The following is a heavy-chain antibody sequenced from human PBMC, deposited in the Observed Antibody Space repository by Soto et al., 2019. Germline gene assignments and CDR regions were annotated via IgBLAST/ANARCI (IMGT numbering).Heavy chain of an antibody. V-gene: IGHV6-1*01. J-gene: IGHJ4*02. D-gene: IGHD3-10*01. CDR3: AKDHVVDGRVYGSSELFF. Sequence: PSQTLSLTCAISGDSVSSNSAAWNWIRQSPSRGLEWLGRTYYRSKWYNDYAVSVKSRITINPDTSKNQFSLQLNSVTPEDTAVYYCAKDHVVDGRVYGSSELFFWGQGTQVTVSS. CDR2: TYYRSKWYN. CDR1: GDSVSSNSAA.